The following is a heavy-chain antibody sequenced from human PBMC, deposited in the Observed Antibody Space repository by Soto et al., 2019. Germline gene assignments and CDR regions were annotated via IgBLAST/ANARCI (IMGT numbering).Heavy chain of an antibody. D-gene: IGHD3-22*01. Sequence: SDALSLTCAESGYSIISGYYCPCLRQPPGEGLEWIGRIDHGGSTYDNPSLNSRVTLTIDMTNNHDSLILNSVPAADTAVYYCARVGPWVPYYYDSSTYTFENWFDPWGQGTLVTVSS. J-gene: IGHJ5*02. V-gene: IGHV4-38-2*01. CDR3: ARVGPWVPYYYDSSTYTFENWFDP. CDR1: GYSIISGYY. CDR2: IDHGGST.